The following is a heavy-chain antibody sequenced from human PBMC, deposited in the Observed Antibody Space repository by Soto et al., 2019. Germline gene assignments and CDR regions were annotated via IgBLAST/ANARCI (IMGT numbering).Heavy chain of an antibody. D-gene: IGHD1-26*01. J-gene: IGHJ4*02. V-gene: IGHV4-39*01. Sequence: SETLSLTCTVSGGSISSSSYYWGWIRQPPGKGLEWIGSIYYSGSTYYNPSLKSRVTISVDTSKNQFSLKLSSVTAADTAVYYCARQGGQYSGSYYYFDYWGQGTLVTVSS. CDR3: ARQGGQYSGSYYYFDY. CDR1: GGSISSSSYY. CDR2: IYYSGST.